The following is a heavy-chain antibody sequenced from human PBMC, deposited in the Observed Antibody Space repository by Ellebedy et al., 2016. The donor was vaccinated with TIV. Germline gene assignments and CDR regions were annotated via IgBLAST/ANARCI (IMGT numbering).Heavy chain of an antibody. J-gene: IGHJ6*02. CDR1: GGPFSSYA. CDR2: IIPILDIA. D-gene: IGHD3-16*01. V-gene: IGHV1-69*10. Sequence: AASVKVSCKASGGPFSSYAISWVRQAPGQGLEWMGRIIPILDIANYAQKFQGRVTITADKSTSTAYMELSSLRSEDTSVNFWARSHFGGSYGMDVWGQGTTVTVSS. CDR3: ARSHFGGSYGMDV.